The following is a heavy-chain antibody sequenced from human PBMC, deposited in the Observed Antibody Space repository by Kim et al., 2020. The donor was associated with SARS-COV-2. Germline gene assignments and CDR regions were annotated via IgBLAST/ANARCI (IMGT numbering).Heavy chain of an antibody. CDR2: ISSSGGCI. CDR1: GFTFSSYG. Sequence: GGSLRLSCAASGFTFSSYGMSWVRQAPGKGLEWVSSISSSGGCIYYADSVKGRFTISRDKSKNTLYLQMNSLRAEDTAVYYCAKDGGEPFFGVFKGSYHYYMDVWGKGTTVTVSS. CDR3: AKDGGEPFFGVFKGSYHYYMDV. V-gene: IGHV3-23*01. D-gene: IGHD3-3*01. J-gene: IGHJ6*03.